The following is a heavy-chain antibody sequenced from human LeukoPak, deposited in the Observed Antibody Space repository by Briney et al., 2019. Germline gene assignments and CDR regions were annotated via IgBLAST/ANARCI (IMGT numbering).Heavy chain of an antibody. CDR2: ISWDGDST. V-gene: IGHV3-43*01. J-gene: IGHJ4*02. Sequence: GGSLRLSCAASGFTFDDYTMHWVRQAPGKGLEWVSLISWDGDSTYYADSVKGRFTISRDNSKNSLYLQMNSLTTEDSALYYCAKDIYAKGAVGAFDYWGQGTRVTVSS. D-gene: IGHD1-26*01. CDR3: AKDIYAKGAVGAFDY. CDR1: GFTFDDYT.